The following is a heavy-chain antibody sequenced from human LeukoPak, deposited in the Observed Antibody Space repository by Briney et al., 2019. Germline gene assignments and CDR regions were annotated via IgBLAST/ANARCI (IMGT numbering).Heavy chain of an antibody. CDR2: IYSGGST. D-gene: IGHD3-22*01. J-gene: IGHJ4*02. CDR1: GFTDSSNY. V-gene: IGHV3-66*01. CDR3: ARGLYYYDSSGD. Sequence: PGGSLRLSCAASGFTDSSNYMSWVRQGPGKGLEWVSVIYSGGSTYYADSVKGRFTISRDNSKNTLYLQMNSLRAEDTAVYYCARGLYYYDSSGDWGQGTLVTFSS.